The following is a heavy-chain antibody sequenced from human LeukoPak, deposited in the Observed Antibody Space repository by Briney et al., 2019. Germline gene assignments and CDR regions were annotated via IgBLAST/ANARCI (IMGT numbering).Heavy chain of an antibody. CDR1: GFTFSRYE. CDR2: ISSSGSTI. Sequence: GGSLRLSCAASGFTFSRYEMNWVRQAPGKGLGGVSYISSSGSTIYYADSAKGRFTISRDNAKNSLYLQMNSLRAEDTAVYYCAELGITMIGGVWGKGTTVTISS. CDR3: AELGITMIGGV. J-gene: IGHJ6*04. V-gene: IGHV3-48*03. D-gene: IGHD3-10*02.